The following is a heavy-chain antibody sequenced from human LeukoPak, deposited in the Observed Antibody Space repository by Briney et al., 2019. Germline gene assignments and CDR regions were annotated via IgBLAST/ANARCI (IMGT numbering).Heavy chain of an antibody. D-gene: IGHD2-8*02. CDR2: TYYRSKWYN. J-gene: IGHJ6*03. Sequence: SQTLSLTCVISGDSVSSKSAAWNWIRQSPSRGLEWLGRTYYRSKWYNDYALSVKSRISINPDTSKNQFSLQLNSVTPEDTAVYYCARGVLYDYYYYMDVWGKGTTVTVS. V-gene: IGHV6-1*01. CDR1: GDSVSSKSAA. CDR3: ARGVLYDYYYYMDV.